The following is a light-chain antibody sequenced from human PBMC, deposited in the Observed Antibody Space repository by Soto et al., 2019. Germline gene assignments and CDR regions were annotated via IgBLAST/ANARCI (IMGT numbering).Light chain of an antibody. CDR3: QHYVTSLTT. J-gene: IGKJ1*01. Sequence: EIVLTQSPGTLSLSPGERATLSCGASQSVTSNYLAWYQQKPGQAPRLLIFGASIRVTGIPDRFIGSGSGTDFTLTISRLEAEDFAVDYCQHYVTSLTTFGQGTKVDI. CDR2: GAS. V-gene: IGKV3-20*01. CDR1: QSVTSNY.